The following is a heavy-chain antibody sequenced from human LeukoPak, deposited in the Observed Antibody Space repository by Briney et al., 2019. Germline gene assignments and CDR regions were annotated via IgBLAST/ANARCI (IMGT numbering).Heavy chain of an antibody. D-gene: IGHD6-13*01. V-gene: IGHV3-23*01. CDR2: ISGSGGST. J-gene: IGHJ5*02. CDR3: AKDLSDSSGWYPVPHWFDP. Sequence: GGSLRLSCAASGFTFSSYAMSWVRQAPGKGLEWVSAISGSGGSTYYADSVKGRFTISRDNSKNTLYLQMNSLRAEDTAVYYCAKDLSDSSGWYPVPHWFDPWGQGTLVTVSS. CDR1: GFTFSSYA.